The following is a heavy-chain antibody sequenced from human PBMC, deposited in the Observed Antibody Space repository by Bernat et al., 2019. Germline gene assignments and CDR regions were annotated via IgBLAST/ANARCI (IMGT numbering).Heavy chain of an antibody. CDR1: GGSISSGGYY. CDR2: IYYSGST. J-gene: IGHJ6*02. CDR3: ARDNVASGSYYAVYGMDV. D-gene: IGHD3-10*01. Sequence: QVQLQESGPGLVKPSQTLSLTCTVSGGSISSGGYYWSWIRQHPGKGLEWIGYIYYSGSTYYNPSLKSRVTISVYTSKNQFSLKLSSVTAADTAVYYCARDNVASGSYYAVYGMDVWGQGTTVTVSS. V-gene: IGHV4-31*03.